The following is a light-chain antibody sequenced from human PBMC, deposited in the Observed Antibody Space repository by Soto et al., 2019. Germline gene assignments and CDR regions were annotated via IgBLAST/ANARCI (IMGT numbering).Light chain of an antibody. CDR2: GAS. Sequence: EIVLTQSPGTLSLSPGERATLSCRASQSVSSSYLAWYQQKPGQSPRLLIYGASTRATGIPDRCSGSGSETDFNLTINRLEPEALAVYYCQRCGSSPYTFGQGTKLES. CDR3: QRCGSSPYT. J-gene: IGKJ2*01. CDR1: QSVSSSY. V-gene: IGKV3-20*01.